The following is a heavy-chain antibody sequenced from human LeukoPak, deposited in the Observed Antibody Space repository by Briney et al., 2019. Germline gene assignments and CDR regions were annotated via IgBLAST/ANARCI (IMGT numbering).Heavy chain of an antibody. V-gene: IGHV3-53*01. J-gene: IGHJ4*02. Sequence: PGGSLRLFCAASGFTVSSNYMSWVRQAPGKGLEWVSVIYSGGSTYYADSVKGRFTISRDNSKNTLYLQMNSLRAEDTAVYYCARDHGDYYDSSGYFDYWGQGTLVTVSS. CDR2: IYSGGST. CDR3: ARDHGDYYDSSGYFDY. CDR1: GFTVSSNY. D-gene: IGHD3-22*01.